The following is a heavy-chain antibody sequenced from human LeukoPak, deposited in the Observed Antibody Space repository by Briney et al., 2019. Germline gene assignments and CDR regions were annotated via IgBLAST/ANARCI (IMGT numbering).Heavy chain of an antibody. V-gene: IGHV4-59*08. J-gene: IGHJ3*02. D-gene: IGHD5-24*01. CDR1: GGSISTYH. CDR3: ARHVTISGPYDASDI. Sequence: KSSETLSLTCTVSGGSISTYHWSWIRQSPGKGLDWIGNIYYSGGTDYNPSLKSRVTISVDTSKNQFSLKLRSVTAADTAVYYCARHVTISGPYDASDIWGQGTMVTVSP. CDR2: IYYSGGT.